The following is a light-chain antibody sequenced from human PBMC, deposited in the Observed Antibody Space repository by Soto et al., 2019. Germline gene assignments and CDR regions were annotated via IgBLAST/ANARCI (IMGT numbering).Light chain of an antibody. CDR1: QGIANF. CDR2: GAS. J-gene: IGKJ3*01. CDR3: QQLNSFPIP. Sequence: IPLTQSPSSLSASVGDRVTISCRVSQGIANFLAWYQQKPGKAPKLLIYGASTLQSGVPSRFSGSGSGTDFTLTISSLQPEDFATYYCQQLNSFPIPFGPGTKVDIK. V-gene: IGKV1-9*01.